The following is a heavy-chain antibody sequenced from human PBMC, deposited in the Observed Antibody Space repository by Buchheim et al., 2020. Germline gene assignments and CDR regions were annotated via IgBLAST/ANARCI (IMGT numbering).Heavy chain of an antibody. CDR2: INHSGST. Sequence: QVQLQQWGAGLLKPSETLSLTCAVYGGSFSGYYWSWIRQPPGKGLEWIGEINHSGSTNYNPSLKSRVTISVDKSKNQFSLKLSSVTAADTAVYYCARTARAVRYYDSSEKDVWGQGTT. D-gene: IGHD3-22*01. V-gene: IGHV4-34*01. J-gene: IGHJ6*02. CDR1: GGSFSGYY. CDR3: ARTARAVRYYDSSEKDV.